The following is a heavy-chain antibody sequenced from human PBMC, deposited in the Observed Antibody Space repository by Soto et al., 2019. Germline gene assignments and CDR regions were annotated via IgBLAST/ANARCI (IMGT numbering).Heavy chain of an antibody. Sequence: QVQLVQSGAEVKKPGSSVKVSCKASGGTFSSYAISWVRQAPGQGLEWMGGIIPIFGTANYAQKFQGRVTITADEFTSTAYMELSSLRSEDTAVYYCATDGDCTNGVCPAYYFDYWGQGTLVTVSS. D-gene: IGHD2-8*01. CDR1: GGTFSSYA. CDR3: ATDGDCTNGVCPAYYFDY. J-gene: IGHJ4*02. V-gene: IGHV1-69*12. CDR2: IIPIFGTA.